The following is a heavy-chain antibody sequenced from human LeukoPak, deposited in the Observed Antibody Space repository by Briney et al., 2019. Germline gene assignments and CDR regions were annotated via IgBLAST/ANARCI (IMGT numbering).Heavy chain of an antibody. D-gene: IGHD3-22*01. J-gene: IGHJ4*02. Sequence: SETLSLTCAVYGGSFSDYYWSWIRQPPGKGLEWIGEINHSGSTNYNPSLKSRVTISVDTSKNQFSLKLSSVTAADTAVYYCARGGGAYYYDSSGYYPDYWGQGTLVTVSS. CDR2: INHSGST. CDR1: GGSFSDYY. CDR3: ARGGGAYYYDSSGYYPDY. V-gene: IGHV4-34*01.